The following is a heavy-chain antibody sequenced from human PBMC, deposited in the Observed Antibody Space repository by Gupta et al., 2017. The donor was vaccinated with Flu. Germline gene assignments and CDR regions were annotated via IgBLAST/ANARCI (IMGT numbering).Heavy chain of an antibody. Sequence: QVTLKESGPALVKPTQTLTLTCTFSGFSLSTSGMRVSWIRQPPGKALEWLARIDWDDDKFYSTSLKTRHTISKDTSKNQVVLTMTNMDPVDTATYYCYMGAAGTVDFQHWGQGTLVTVSS. CDR2: IDWDDDK. D-gene: IGHD6-13*01. CDR1: GFSLSTSGMR. J-gene: IGHJ1*01. V-gene: IGHV2-70*04. CDR3: YMGAAGTVDFQH.